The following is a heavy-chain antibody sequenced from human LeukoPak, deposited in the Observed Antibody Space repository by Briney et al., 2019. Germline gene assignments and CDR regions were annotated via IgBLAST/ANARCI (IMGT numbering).Heavy chain of an antibody. V-gene: IGHV3-30*02. CDR1: GFAFNRHG. CDR3: AAEEYQISHAFDI. J-gene: IGHJ3*02. Sequence: GGSLRLSCGAFGFAFNRHGMHWVRQAPGKGLEWVAFIHYDGGNKYYGDSVKGRFTISRDNSKNTLYLQMNSLRTEDTAVYFCAAEEYQISHAFDIWGQGTMVTVSS. CDR2: IHYDGGNK. D-gene: IGHD2-2*01.